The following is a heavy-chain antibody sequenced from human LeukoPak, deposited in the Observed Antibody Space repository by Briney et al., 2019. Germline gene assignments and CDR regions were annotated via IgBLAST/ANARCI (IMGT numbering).Heavy chain of an antibody. CDR1: GGSITNYY. V-gene: IGHV4-59*12. Sequence: SETLSLTCTVSGGSITNYYWSWIRQPPGKGLEWIGEIYHSGSTNYNPSLKSRVTISVDKSKNQFSLKLSSVTAADTAVYYCARDQTLLWFGELQYNWFDPWGQGTLVTVSS. J-gene: IGHJ5*02. D-gene: IGHD3-10*01. CDR3: ARDQTLLWFGELQYNWFDP. CDR2: IYHSGST.